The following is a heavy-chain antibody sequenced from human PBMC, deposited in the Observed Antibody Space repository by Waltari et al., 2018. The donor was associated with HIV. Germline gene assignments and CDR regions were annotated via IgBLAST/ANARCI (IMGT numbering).Heavy chain of an antibody. CDR2: INAGDGNT. Sequence: QVQLVQSGADVKKPGASVKVSCRASGYTFATYTIHWVRQAPGQGLEWMGWINAGDGNTRYAGKFLDRITISMDTSASTSYMELGSLTSEDTAVYFCARDWVRIGMDLDYWGQGTLVTVSS. J-gene: IGHJ4*02. CDR1: GYTFATYT. D-gene: IGHD2-15*01. V-gene: IGHV1-3*01. CDR3: ARDWVRIGMDLDY.